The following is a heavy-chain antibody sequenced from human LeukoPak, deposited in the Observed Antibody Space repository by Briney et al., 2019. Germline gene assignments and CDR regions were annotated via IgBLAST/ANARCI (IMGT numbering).Heavy chain of an antibody. J-gene: IGHJ4*02. CDR3: AREYSGLDY. D-gene: IGHD5-12*01. CDR2: ISDSGSAM. Sequence: PGGSLRLSCAASGFTFSDFYMTWIRRAPGEGLEWISYISDSGSAMSYSDSVKGRFTITRDNAKKSVYLQMNNLRVEDTAVYYCAREYSGLDYWGPGTLVTVSS. CDR1: GFTFSDFY. V-gene: IGHV3-11*01.